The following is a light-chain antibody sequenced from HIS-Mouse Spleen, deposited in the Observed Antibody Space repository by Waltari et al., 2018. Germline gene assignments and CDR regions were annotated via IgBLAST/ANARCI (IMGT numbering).Light chain of an antibody. CDR3: CSYAGSYTFEVV. V-gene: IGLV2-11*01. CDR1: SSDVGGYNY. J-gene: IGLJ2*01. Sequence: QSALTQPRSVSGSPGQSVTISCTGTSSDVGGYNYVSWYSQHPGKAPKLMIYDVSKRPSGVPDRFSGSKACNTASLTISGLQAEDEADYYCCSYAGSYTFEVVFGGGTKLTVL. CDR2: DVS.